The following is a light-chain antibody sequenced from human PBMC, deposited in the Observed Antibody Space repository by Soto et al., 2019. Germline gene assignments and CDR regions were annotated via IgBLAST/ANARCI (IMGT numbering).Light chain of an antibody. Sequence: DVVMTQSPDSLAVSLGERATINCKSSQSVLHSSNNENSVAWYQQKAGQRPKLLIYRASIRESGVPDRFSGRGFGTDFTLTISSLQAEDVAVYYCQQYYTGIAFGQGTRLEIK. CDR3: QQYYTGIA. CDR1: QSVLHSSNNENS. J-gene: IGKJ5*01. V-gene: IGKV4-1*01. CDR2: RAS.